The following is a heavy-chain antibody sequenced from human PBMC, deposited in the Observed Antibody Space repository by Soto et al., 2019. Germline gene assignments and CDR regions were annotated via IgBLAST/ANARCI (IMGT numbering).Heavy chain of an antibody. CDR1: GGSISSDY. CDR3: ARHDGSRSTDH. J-gene: IGHJ4*02. D-gene: IGHD3-10*01. Sequence: QVQLQESGPGLVKPSGTLSLTCTVSGGSISSDYWNWIRQPPGTGLEWIGYIHSGSTNYNASLRSRVTISVDTSKNKFSQKLSSVTAADTAVYFCARHDGSRSTDHWGQGTLVTVSS. V-gene: IGHV4-59*08. CDR2: IHSGST.